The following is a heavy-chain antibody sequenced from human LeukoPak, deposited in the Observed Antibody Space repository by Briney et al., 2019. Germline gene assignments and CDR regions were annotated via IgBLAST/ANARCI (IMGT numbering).Heavy chain of an antibody. V-gene: IGHV4-34*01. CDR1: GGSFSGYY. J-gene: IGHJ5*02. Sequence: PSETLSLTCAVYGGSFSGYYWSWIRQPPGKGLEWIGEINHSGSTNYNPSLKRRVTISVDTSKNQFSLKLSSVTAADAAVYYCARGERLVLLEKVNWFDPWGQGTLVTVS. D-gene: IGHD3-3*01. CDR3: ARGERLVLLEKVNWFDP. CDR2: INHSGST.